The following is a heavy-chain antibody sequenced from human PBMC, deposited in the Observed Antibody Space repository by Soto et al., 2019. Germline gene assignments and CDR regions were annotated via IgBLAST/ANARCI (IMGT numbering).Heavy chain of an antibody. J-gene: IGHJ4*02. CDR1: GFTFSGSA. CDR3: ARGVYDFWSGHPEGPDY. Sequence: EVQLVESGGGLVQPGGSLKVSCAASGFTFSGSAMHWVRQASGKGLEWVGRIRSNANSDATAYAVSVKGRFTISRDDSRNTAYLQMNGLKPEDTAVYYCARGVYDFWSGHPEGPDYWGQGTVVTVSS. D-gene: IGHD3-3*01. CDR2: IRSNANSDAT. V-gene: IGHV3-73*02.